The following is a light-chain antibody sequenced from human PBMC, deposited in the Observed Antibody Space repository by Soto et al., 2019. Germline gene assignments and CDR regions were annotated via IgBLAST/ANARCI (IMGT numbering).Light chain of an antibody. V-gene: IGKV1-5*03. J-gene: IGKJ1*01. CDR1: QSISNW. CDR2: KAS. CDR3: QQYNTYWT. Sequence: DIQMTQSPSTLSASVGDRVTITCRASQSISNWLAWYQQKPGKAPXLLIYKASILESGVPSRFNGSGSGTEFTLTISSLQPADFASYYCQQYNTYWTFGQGTKVDIK.